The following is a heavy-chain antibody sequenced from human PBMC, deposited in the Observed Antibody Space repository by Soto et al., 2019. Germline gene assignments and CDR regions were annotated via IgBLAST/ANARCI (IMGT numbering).Heavy chain of an antibody. V-gene: IGHV2-5*02. Sequence: QITLKESGPTLVKPTQTLTLTCTFSGFSLSTSGVGVGWIRQPPGNALEWLALIYWDNDKRSSPSLKSRLTITKNTSKNQEVLTRTTMAPVDTAAYYCAHRRGYYDSSGYWFDPWRQGNLVTVSS. D-gene: IGHD3-22*01. CDR3: AHRRGYYDSSGYWFDP. J-gene: IGHJ5*02. CDR2: IYWDNDK. CDR1: GFSLSTSGVG.